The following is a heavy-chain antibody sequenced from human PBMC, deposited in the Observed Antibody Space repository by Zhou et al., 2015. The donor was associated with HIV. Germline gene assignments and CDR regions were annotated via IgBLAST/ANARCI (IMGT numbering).Heavy chain of an antibody. CDR3: ARDPYRPRGSGNYYYAMDV. D-gene: IGHD3-10*01. CDR2: INADNGKT. CDR1: GYAFTYYA. Sequence: QVLLVQSGAEVKKPGASVKVSCKTSGYAFTYYAISWVRQAPGQGLEWMGWINADNGKTNYAQKFQGRVTLTTDRSTRTAYMELRTLRSDDAAIYYCARDPYRPRGSGNYYYAMDVWGQGTTVTVSS. J-gene: IGHJ6*02. V-gene: IGHV1-18*01.